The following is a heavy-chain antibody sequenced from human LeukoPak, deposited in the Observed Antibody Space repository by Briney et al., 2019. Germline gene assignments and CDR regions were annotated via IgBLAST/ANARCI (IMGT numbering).Heavy chain of an antibody. CDR2: INHGRSTK. Sequence: GVSLRLSSAASGFTFSAYWLMWVRQPPGKGLVWMAIINHGRSTKYYVDSVKGRFTISRDNAKNSLYVQMSNLRVEDTAVYYCANKGGGLAAQGFHIWGLGTMVTVSS. V-gene: IGHV3-7*01. J-gene: IGHJ3*02. CDR1: GFTFSAYW. D-gene: IGHD3/OR15-3a*01. CDR3: ANKGGGLAAQGFHI.